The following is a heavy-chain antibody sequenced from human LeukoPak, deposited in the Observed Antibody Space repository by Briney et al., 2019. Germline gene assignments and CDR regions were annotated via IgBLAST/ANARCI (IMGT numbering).Heavy chain of an antibody. CDR3: ARALYNWNDVGYDY. Sequence: ASVKVSCKASGYTFTAYYIHWVRQAPGQGLEWMGWINPNSGGTNYAQKFQGRVTMTRDTSISSSYMELCSLTSDDAAVYYCARALYNWNDVGYDYWGQGTLVTVSS. J-gene: IGHJ4*02. V-gene: IGHV1-2*02. D-gene: IGHD1-1*01. CDR1: GYTFTAYY. CDR2: INPNSGGT.